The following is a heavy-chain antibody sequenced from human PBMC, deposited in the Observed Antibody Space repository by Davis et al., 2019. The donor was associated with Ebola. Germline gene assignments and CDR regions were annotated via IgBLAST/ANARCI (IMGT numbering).Heavy chain of an antibody. CDR1: GQSFRDYY. J-gene: IGHJ4*02. Sequence: PSETLSLTCAANGQSFRDYYWGWIRQPPGKGLEWIGEINHSGSTYYNPSLKSRVTISIDTSRNQFSLKLTSVTAADTAVYYCASPHQIRGKDYFDLWGQGTLVTVSS. V-gene: IGHV4-34*01. D-gene: IGHD2-2*01. CDR2: INHSGST. CDR3: ASPHQIRGKDYFDL.